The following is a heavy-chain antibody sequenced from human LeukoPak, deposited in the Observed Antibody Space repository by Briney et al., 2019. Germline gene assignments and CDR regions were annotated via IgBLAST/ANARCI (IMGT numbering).Heavy chain of an antibody. Sequence: GGSLRLSCLASRFTISSHSMNWVRQAPGKGLEWVSSISTSSTYTYYADSVKGRFTISRDNAKNSLYLQMNSLRAEDTAVYYCAKEQWPYWGQGTLVTVSS. CDR3: AKEQWPY. CDR2: ISTSSTYT. J-gene: IGHJ4*02. D-gene: IGHD6-19*01. V-gene: IGHV3-21*01. CDR1: RFTISSHS.